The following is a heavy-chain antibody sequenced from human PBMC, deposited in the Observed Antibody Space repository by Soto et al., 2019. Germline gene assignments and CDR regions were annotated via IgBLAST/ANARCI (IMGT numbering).Heavy chain of an antibody. CDR1: GYTFTGYY. Sequence: ASVKVSCKASGYTFTGYYMHWVRQAPGQGLEWMRWINPNSGGTNYAQKFQGRVTMTRDTSISTAYMELSRLRSDDTAVYYCASGYCSSTSCYSFDYWGQGTLVTVSS. CDR2: INPNSGGT. D-gene: IGHD2-2*01. V-gene: IGHV1-2*02. J-gene: IGHJ4*02. CDR3: ASGYCSSTSCYSFDY.